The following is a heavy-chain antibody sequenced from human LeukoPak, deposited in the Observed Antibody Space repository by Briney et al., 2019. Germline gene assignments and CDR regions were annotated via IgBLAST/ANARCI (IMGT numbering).Heavy chain of an antibody. CDR1: GYTFTSYG. V-gene: IGHV1-18*01. J-gene: IGHJ2*01. CDR2: ISAYNGNT. CDR3: ARDVATGSVWYFDL. D-gene: IGHD5-12*01. Sequence: ASVKVSCKASGYTFTSYGISWVRQAPGQGLEWMGWISAYNGNTNYAQKLQGRVTMTTDTSTSTAYMELRSLGSDDTAVYYCARDVATGSVWYFDLWGRGTLVTVSS.